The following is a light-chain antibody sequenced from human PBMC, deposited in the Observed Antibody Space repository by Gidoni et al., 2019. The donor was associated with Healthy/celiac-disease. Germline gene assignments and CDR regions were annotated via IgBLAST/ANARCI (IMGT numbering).Light chain of an antibody. CDR1: SSDVGGYNF. CDR2: EVS. CDR3: SSYTSSSTLDVV. V-gene: IGLV2-14*01. J-gene: IGLJ2*01. Sequence: QSALTQPASVSGSPGQSLTISCTGTSSDVGGYNFVSWNQQHPGKAPKVMIYEVSNRPSGVSNRFSGSKSGNTASLTISGLQTEDEADYYCSSYTSSSTLDVVFGGGTKLTVL.